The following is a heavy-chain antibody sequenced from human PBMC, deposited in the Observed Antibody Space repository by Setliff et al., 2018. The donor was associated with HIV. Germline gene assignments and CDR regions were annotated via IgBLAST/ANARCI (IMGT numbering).Heavy chain of an antibody. CDR1: NDSINYQY. CDR3: VTSSSWSSRLNF. J-gene: IGHJ4*02. Sequence: PSEILSLTCTVSNDSINYQYWAWIRQPPGKGLEWIGSIYYSGNTNYNPSLKSRVTISIDTSKSQFSLKLTSVSAADTAMYYCVTSSSWSSRLNFWGPGMLVTVSS. V-gene: IGHV4-59*11. CDR2: IYYSGNT. D-gene: IGHD2-2*01.